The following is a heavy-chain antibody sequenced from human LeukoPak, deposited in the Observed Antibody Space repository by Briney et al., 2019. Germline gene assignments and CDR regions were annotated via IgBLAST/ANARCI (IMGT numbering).Heavy chain of an antibody. J-gene: IGHJ6*03. V-gene: IGHV3-74*01. CDR1: GFTLSSYW. Sequence: GGSLRLSCAASGFTLSSYWMQWVRQAPGKGLVWVSRINNDGSGTTYADSVKGRFTISRDNAKNTLYLQMNSLRAEDTAVYYCAKGGAVSSKSITMVRGTRRYYYYMDVWGKGTTVTISS. CDR2: INNDGSGT. D-gene: IGHD3-10*01. CDR3: AKGGAVSSKSITMVRGTRRYYYYMDV.